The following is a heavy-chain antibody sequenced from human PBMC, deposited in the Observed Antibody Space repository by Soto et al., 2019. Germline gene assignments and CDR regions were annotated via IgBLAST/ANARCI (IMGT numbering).Heavy chain of an antibody. V-gene: IGHV2-26*04. J-gene: IGHJ5*02. CDR2: IFSNDEK. Sequence: QVTVKESGPVLVKPTETLTLTCTVSGFSLSNAGLGVSWIRQPPGKALEWLAHIFSNDEKSYSTSLKSRLTISXDXXKSQVVLIMPNMDPVDTATYYCASTYSTSWYWFDPWGQGTLVTVSS. D-gene: IGHD6-13*01. CDR1: GFSLSNAGLG. CDR3: ASTYSTSWYWFDP.